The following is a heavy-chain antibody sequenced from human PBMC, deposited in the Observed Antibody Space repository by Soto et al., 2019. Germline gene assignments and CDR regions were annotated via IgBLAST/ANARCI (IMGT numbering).Heavy chain of an antibody. Sequence: PGGSLRLSCAASGFTFSSYAMTWVRQAPGKGLEWVSAISGSGGSTYYADSVKGRFTISRDNSKNTLYLQMNSLRAEDTAVYYCAKDPKAFVVRWFDPWGQGTLVTVSS. CDR3: AKDPKAFVVRWFDP. CDR2: ISGSGGST. D-gene: IGHD3-3*02. CDR1: GFTFSSYA. J-gene: IGHJ5*02. V-gene: IGHV3-23*01.